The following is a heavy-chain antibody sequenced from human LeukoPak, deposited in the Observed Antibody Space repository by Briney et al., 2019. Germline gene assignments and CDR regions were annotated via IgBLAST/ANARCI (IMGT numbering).Heavy chain of an antibody. CDR2: IYPGDSDT. J-gene: IGHJ6*02. V-gene: IGHV5-51*01. D-gene: IGHD3-10*01. CDR1: GYSFTKYW. Sequence: GESLKISCKGSGYSFTKYWIGWVRQKPGKGLEWMGIIYPGDSDTRYSPSFQGQVITSADKSISTAYLQWSSLKASDTAMYYCARSMVREFQYYYYNMDVWGQGTTVTVSS. CDR3: ARSMVREFQYYYYNMDV.